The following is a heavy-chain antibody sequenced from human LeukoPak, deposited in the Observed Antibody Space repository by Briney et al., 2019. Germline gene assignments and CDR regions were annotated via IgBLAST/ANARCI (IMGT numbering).Heavy chain of an antibody. J-gene: IGHJ4*02. CDR2: IYYSGST. D-gene: IGHD3-16*01. Sequence: KASETLSLTCTVSGGSISSSSYYWGWIRQPPGKGLEWIGSIYYSGSTYYNPSLKSRVTISVDRSKNQFPLKLSSVTAADTAVYYCASDPYGGIDYWGQGTLVTVSS. CDR3: ASDPYGGIDY. CDR1: GGSISSSSYY. V-gene: IGHV4-39*06.